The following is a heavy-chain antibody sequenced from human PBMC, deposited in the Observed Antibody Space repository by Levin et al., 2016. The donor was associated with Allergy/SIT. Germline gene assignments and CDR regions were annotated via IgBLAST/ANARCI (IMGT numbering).Heavy chain of an antibody. CDR3: AGEPLGESSNYGMDV. CDR2: IYHSGST. CDR1: GGSISSGGYS. V-gene: IGHV4-30-2*01. D-gene: IGHD3-10*01. Sequence: SETLSLTCAVSGGSISSGGYSWSWIRQPPGKGLEWIGHIYHSGSTYYNPSLKSRVTISVDRSKNQFSLKLSSVTAADTAVYYCAGEPLGESSNYGMDVWGQGTTVTVSS. J-gene: IGHJ6*02.